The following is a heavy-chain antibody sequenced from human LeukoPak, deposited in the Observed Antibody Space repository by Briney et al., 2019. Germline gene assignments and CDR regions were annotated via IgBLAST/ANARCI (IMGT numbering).Heavy chain of an antibody. D-gene: IGHD4-23*01. CDR3: ARPKYYGGSRWGTFDY. V-gene: IGHV4-34*01. CDR1: GGSFSGYY. J-gene: IGHJ4*02. Sequence: SETLSLTCAVYGGSFSGYYWSWIRQPPGKGLEWIGEINHSGSTNYNPSLKSRVTISVDTSRNQFSLKLSSVTAADTAVYYCARPKYYGGSRWGTFDYWGQGTLVTVSS. CDR2: INHSGST.